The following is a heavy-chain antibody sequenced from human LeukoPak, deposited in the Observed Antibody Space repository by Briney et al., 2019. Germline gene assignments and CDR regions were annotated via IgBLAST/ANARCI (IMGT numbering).Heavy chain of an antibody. CDR3: TRPGPYSSGWYDYDAFDI. CDR2: IRSKANSYAT. D-gene: IGHD6-19*01. Sequence: GGSLRLSCAASGFTFSGSAMHWVRQASGKGLEWVGRIRSKANSYATAYAASVKGRSTISRDDSKNTAYLQMNSLKTEDTAVYYCTRPGPYSSGWYDYDAFDIWGQGTMVTVSS. J-gene: IGHJ3*02. V-gene: IGHV3-73*01. CDR1: GFTFSGSA.